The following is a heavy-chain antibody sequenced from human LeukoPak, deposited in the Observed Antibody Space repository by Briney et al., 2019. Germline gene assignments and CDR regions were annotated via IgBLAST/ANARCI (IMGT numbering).Heavy chain of an antibody. CDR1: GGTFSSNA. Sequence: SVKVSCKASGGTFSSNAISWVRQAPGQGLGWMGGIIPIFGTANYAQKFQGRVTITTDESTSTAYMELSSLRSEDTAVYYCARDRATFGVDDYYYMDVWGKGTTVTVSS. D-gene: IGHD3-3*01. CDR2: IIPIFGTA. V-gene: IGHV1-69*05. J-gene: IGHJ6*03. CDR3: ARDRATFGVDDYYYMDV.